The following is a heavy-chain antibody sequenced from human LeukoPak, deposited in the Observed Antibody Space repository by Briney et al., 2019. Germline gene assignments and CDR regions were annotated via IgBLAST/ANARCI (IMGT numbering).Heavy chain of an antibody. CDR3: ARGGPLYYYDSSGYYWD. CDR2: INHSGST. J-gene: IGHJ4*02. D-gene: IGHD3-22*01. CDR1: GGSFSGYY. V-gene: IGHV4-34*01. Sequence: SETLSLTCAVYGGSFSGYYWSWIRQPPGKGLEWIGEINHSGSTNYNPSLKSRVTISVDTSKNQFSLKLSSVTAADTAVYYCARGGPLYYYDSSGYYWDWGQGTLVTVSS.